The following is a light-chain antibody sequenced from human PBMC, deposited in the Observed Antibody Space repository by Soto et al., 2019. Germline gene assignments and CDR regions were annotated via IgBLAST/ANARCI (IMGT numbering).Light chain of an antibody. V-gene: IGKV3D-20*01. J-gene: IGKJ1*01. Sequence: EIVFTQSPATLALSPGERATLSCGASQSVSSSYLAWYQQKPGLAPRLLIYGASTRATGIPARFSGSGSGTDFTLTISRLEPEDFAVYYCQQYGSSGTFGQGTKVDI. CDR2: GAS. CDR3: QQYGSSGT. CDR1: QSVSSSY.